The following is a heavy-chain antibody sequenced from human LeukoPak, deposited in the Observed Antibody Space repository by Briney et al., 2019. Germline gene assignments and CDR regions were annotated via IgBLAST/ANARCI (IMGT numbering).Heavy chain of an antibody. CDR3: LRDLNWSLDQ. CDR1: GFDFSSNW. D-gene: IGHD1-20*01. V-gene: IGHV3-74*01. CDR2: IKGDGIST. J-gene: IGHJ4*02. Sequence: GGSLRLSCAASGFDFSSNWMHWVRHAPGQGLVWVSRIKGDGISTNYADSVKGRFTISRDNAKNTLYLQMNSLRAEDTAVYYCLRDLNWSLDQWGQGTLATVSS.